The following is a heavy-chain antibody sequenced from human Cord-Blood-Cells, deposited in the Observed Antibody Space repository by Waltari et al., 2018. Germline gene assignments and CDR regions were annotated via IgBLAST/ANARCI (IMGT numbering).Heavy chain of an antibody. Sequence: QVQLVQSGAEVKKPGSSVKVSCKASGGTFSSYAISWVRQAPGQGLEWMGGIIPILGTANYAQKFQGRVTITADESTSTAYMELSSLRSEDTAVYYCARDQGGYYYGSGSGTFDYWGQGTLVTVSS. CDR1: GGTFSSYA. J-gene: IGHJ4*02. CDR3: ARDQGGYYYGSGSGTFDY. D-gene: IGHD3-10*01. V-gene: IGHV1-69*01. CDR2: IIPILGTA.